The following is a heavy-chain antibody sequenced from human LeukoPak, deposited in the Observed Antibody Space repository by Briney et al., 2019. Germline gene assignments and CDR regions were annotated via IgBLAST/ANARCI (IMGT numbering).Heavy chain of an antibody. J-gene: IGHJ5*02. CDR2: INHSGST. CDR1: GGSFSGYY. V-gene: IGHV4-34*01. CDR3: AKGPTSTVTTGWFDP. D-gene: IGHD4-17*01. Sequence: SETLSLTCAVYGGSFSGYYWSWIRQPPGKGLEWIGEINHSGSTNYNPSLKSRVTISVDTSKNQFSLKLSSVTAADTAVYYCAKGPTSTVTTGWFDPWGQGTLVTVSS.